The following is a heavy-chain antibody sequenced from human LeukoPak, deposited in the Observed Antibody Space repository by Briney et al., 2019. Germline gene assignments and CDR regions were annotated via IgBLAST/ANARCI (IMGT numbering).Heavy chain of an antibody. J-gene: IGHJ4*02. CDR1: GFTVSSNY. V-gene: IGHV3-66*01. Sequence: PPGGSLRLSCAASGFTVSSNYMSWVRQAPGKGLEWVSVIYSGGSTYYADSVKGRFTISRDNSKNTLYLQMNSLRAEDTAVYYCARDGRSGSNYGRVDYWGQGTLVTVSS. CDR3: ARDGRSGSNYGRVDY. CDR2: IYSGGST. D-gene: IGHD1-26*01.